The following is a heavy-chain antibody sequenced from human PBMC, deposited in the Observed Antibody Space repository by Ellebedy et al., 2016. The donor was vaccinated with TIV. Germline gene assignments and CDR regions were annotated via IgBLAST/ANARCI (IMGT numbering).Heavy chain of an antibody. V-gene: IGHV3-53*01. CDR1: GFTVRSKY. D-gene: IGHD4-17*01. CDR2: IYSTGDT. J-gene: IGHJ4*02. CDR3: ATDPDGVYGDTSAY. Sequence: GGSLRLSCAVSGFTVRSKYMNWVRQAPGKGLEWVSLIYSTGDTYYADSVKGRFTVSRDNSQNTLYLQMTSLGVDDTAVYYCATDPDGVYGDTSAYWGRGTLVTVSS.